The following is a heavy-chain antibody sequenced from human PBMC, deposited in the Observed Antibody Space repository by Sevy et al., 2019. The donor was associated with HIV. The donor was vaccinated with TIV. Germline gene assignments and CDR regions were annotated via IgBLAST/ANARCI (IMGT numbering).Heavy chain of an antibody. D-gene: IGHD3-10*01. CDR3: ARHRYITMVRGVISPLDY. J-gene: IGHJ4*02. Sequence: SETLSLTCTVSGGSISSYYWSWIRQPAGKGLEWIGRIYTSGSTNYNPSLKSRVTMSVDTSKNLFSLKLSSVTAADTAVYYCARHRYITMVRGVISPLDYWGQGTLVTVSS. CDR1: GGSISSYY. V-gene: IGHV4-4*07. CDR2: IYTSGST.